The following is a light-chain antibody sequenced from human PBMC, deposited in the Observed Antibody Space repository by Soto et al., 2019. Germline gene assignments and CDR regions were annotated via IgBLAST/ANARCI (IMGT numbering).Light chain of an antibody. CDR3: QQYNNWPWT. CDR1: QSVSSN. V-gene: IGKV3-15*01. Sequence: EIVMTQSPATLSVSPGERATLSCRASQSVSSNLAWYQQKPGQAPTLLIYGASTSATGIPARFSGSGSATETTLTISRLQDEDFAVYYCQQYNNWPWTFGQGTKVEIK. J-gene: IGKJ1*01. CDR2: GAS.